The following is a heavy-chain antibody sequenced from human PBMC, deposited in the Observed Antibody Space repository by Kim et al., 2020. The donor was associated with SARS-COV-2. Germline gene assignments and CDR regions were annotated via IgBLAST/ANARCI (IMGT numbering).Heavy chain of an antibody. CDR3: ARGGDGYNWDYYYGMDV. Sequence: VKGRFTISRDTAKNSLYLQMNSLRAEDTAVYYCARGGDGYNWDYYYGMDVWGQGTTVTVSS. V-gene: IGHV3-48*03. D-gene: IGHD5-12*01. J-gene: IGHJ6*02.